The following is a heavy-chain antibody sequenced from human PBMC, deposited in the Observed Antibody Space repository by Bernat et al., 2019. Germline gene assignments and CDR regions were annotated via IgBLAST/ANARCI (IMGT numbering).Heavy chain of an antibody. J-gene: IGHJ4*02. CDR3: ARVQPTYCSSTSCYGPYFDY. V-gene: IGHV4-34*01. Sequence: QVQLQQWGAGLLKPSETLSLTCAVYGGSFSGYYWSWIRQPPGKGLEWIGEINHSGSTNYNPSLKIRVTISVDTSKNQFSLKLSSVTAADTAVYYCARVQPTYCSSTSCYGPYFDYWGQGTLVTVSS. CDR1: GGSFSGYY. CDR2: INHSGST. D-gene: IGHD2-2*01.